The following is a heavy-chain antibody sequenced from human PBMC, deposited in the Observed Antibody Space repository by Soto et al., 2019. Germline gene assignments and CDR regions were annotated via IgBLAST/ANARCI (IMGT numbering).Heavy chain of an antibody. Sequence: PGGSLRLSCAASGFTFSSYWMSWVRQAPGKGLEWVANIKQDGSEKYYVDSVKGRFTISRDNAKNSLYLQMNSLRAEDTAVYYCAREGAQYYYYGMDVWGQGTTVTVSS. J-gene: IGHJ6*02. CDR3: AREGAQYYYYGMDV. CDR1: GFTFSSYW. V-gene: IGHV3-7*01. CDR2: IKQDGSEK. D-gene: IGHD3-16*01.